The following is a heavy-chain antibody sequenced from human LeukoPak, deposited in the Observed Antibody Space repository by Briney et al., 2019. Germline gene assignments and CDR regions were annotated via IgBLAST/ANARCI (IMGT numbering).Heavy chain of an antibody. J-gene: IGHJ5*02. CDR1: GGSFSGYY. V-gene: IGHV4-34*01. Sequence: PSETLSLTCAVYGGSFSGYYWSWIRQPPGKGLEWIGEINHSGSTNYNPSLKSRVTISVDTSKNQFSLKLSSVTAADTAVYYCARGTVDCSSTSCSLAWFDPWGQGTLVTVSS. D-gene: IGHD2-2*01. CDR3: ARGTVDCSSTSCSLAWFDP. CDR2: INHSGST.